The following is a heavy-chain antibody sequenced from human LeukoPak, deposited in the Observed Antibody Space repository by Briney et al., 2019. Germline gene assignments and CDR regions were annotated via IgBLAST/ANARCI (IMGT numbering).Heavy chain of an antibody. D-gene: IGHD1-7*01. CDR2: IYHSGST. CDR1: GGSLSSGGYY. V-gene: IGHV4-30-2*01. Sequence: PSETLSLTCTVSGGSLSSGGYYWSWIRQPPGTGLEWIGYIYHSGSTYYNPSLKSRVTISVDRSKNQFSLKLSSVTAADTAVYYCVSSPNWNYWSTTLISFDYWGQGTLVTVSS. CDR3: VSSPNWNYWSTTLISFDY. J-gene: IGHJ4*02.